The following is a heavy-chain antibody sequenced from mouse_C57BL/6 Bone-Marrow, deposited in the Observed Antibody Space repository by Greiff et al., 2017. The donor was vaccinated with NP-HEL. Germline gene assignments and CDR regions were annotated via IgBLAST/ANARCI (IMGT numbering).Heavy chain of an antibody. Sequence: EVMLVESVAELVRPGASVKLSCTASGFHIKNTYMHWVKQRPEQGLEWIGRIDPANGNTKYAPKFQGKATITADTSSNTAYLQLSSLTSEDTAIYYCVVPRFAYWGQGTLVTVSA. CDR3: VVPRFAY. CDR1: GFHIKNTY. J-gene: IGHJ3*01. CDR2: IDPANGNT. V-gene: IGHV14-3*01.